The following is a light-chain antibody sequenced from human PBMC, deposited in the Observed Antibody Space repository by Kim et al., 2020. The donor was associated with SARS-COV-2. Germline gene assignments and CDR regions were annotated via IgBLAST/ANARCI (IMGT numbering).Light chain of an antibody. CDR1: QSVSSS. CDR2: DAS. Sequence: EIVLTQSPTTLSLSPGESATLSCRASQSVSSSLAWYQQKPGQATRLVIYDASNRATGIPARFSGSGSGTDFTLTISSLEPEDFAVYYCHQRNNPLTFGGGTKVDIK. CDR3: HQRNNPLT. V-gene: IGKV3-11*01. J-gene: IGKJ4*01.